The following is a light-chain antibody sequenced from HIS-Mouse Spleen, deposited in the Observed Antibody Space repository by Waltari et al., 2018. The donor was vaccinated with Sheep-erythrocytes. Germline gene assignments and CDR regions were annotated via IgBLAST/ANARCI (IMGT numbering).Light chain of an antibody. CDR1: NIGSKR. CDR3: QVWDSSSDHPV. J-gene: IGLJ2*01. Sequence: SYVLTQPPSVSVAPGQTARITCGGNNIGSKRVQWYQQKPGQAPVLVVYDDSDRRSGIPERFSGSNSGNTATLTISRVEAGDEADYYCQVWDSSSDHPVFGGGTKLTVL. V-gene: IGLV3-21*02. CDR2: DDS.